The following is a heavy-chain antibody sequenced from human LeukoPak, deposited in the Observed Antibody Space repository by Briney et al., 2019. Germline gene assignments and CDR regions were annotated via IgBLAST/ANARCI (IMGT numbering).Heavy chain of an antibody. CDR3: AKDGFGLQRGYYYGMDV. V-gene: IGHV3-9*01. Sequence: PGRSLRLSCAASGFTFDDYAMHWVRQAPGKGLEWVSGISWNSGSIGYADSVKGRFTISRDNAKTSLYMQMNSLRAEDTALYYCAKDGFGLQRGYYYGMDVWGQGTTVTVT. CDR1: GFTFDDYA. CDR2: ISWNSGSI. J-gene: IGHJ6*02. D-gene: IGHD3/OR15-3a*01.